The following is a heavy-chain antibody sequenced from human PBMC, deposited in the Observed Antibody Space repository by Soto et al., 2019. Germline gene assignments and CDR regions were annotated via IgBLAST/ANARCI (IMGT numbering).Heavy chain of an antibody. V-gene: IGHV4-30-4*01. Sequence: SETLSLTCTVSGGSISSGDYYWSWIRQPPGKGLEWIGYIYYSGSTYYNPSLKSRVTISVDTSKNQFSLKLSSVTAADTAVYYGARVDTAMVTRYWGQGTLVTVSS. CDR2: IYYSGST. D-gene: IGHD5-18*01. J-gene: IGHJ4*02. CDR3: ARVDTAMVTRY. CDR1: GGSISSGDYY.